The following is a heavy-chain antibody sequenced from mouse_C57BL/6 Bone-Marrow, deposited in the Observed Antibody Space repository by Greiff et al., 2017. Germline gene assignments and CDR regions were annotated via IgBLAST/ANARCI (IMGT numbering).Heavy chain of an antibody. CDR3: ARQENSNYYWYFDV. D-gene: IGHD2-5*01. CDR2: ISSGGSYT. J-gene: IGHJ1*03. V-gene: IGHV5-6*01. Sequence: EVQLVESGGDLVKPGGSLKLSCAASGFTFSSYGMSWVRQTPDKRLEWVATISSGGSYTYYPDSVKGRFTISRDNAKNTLYLQMSSLKSEDTAMYYCARQENSNYYWYFDVWGTGTTVTVSS. CDR1: GFTFSSYG.